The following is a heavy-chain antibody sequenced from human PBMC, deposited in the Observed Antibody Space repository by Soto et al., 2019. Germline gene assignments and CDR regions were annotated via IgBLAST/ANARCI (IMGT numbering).Heavy chain of an antibody. V-gene: IGHV3-33*01. CDR2: IWYDGSNK. J-gene: IGHJ4*02. CDR1: GFTFRSYG. D-gene: IGHD2-15*01. CDR3: ARDLGTYPGSYFDY. Sequence: PGGSLRLSCAASGFTFRSYGMFWVRQAPGKGLEWVALIWYDGSNKYYADSVRGRFTISRDDSKNTLYLQMNSLRAEDTAVYHCARDLGTYPGSYFDYWGQGTLVTVSS.